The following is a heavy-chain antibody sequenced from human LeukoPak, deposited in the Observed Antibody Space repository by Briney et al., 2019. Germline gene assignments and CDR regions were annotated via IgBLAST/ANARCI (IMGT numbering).Heavy chain of an antibody. V-gene: IGHV3-13*01. CDR3: ARSGSLRGGFDP. Sequence: PGGSLRLSCAASGFTFSSYDMHWVRQATGKGLEWVSAIGTAGDTYYPGSVKGRFTISRENAKNSLYLQMNSLRAGGTAVYYCARSGSLRGGFDPWGQGTLVTVSS. CDR2: IGTAGDT. CDR1: GFTFSSYD. J-gene: IGHJ5*02. D-gene: IGHD3-10*01.